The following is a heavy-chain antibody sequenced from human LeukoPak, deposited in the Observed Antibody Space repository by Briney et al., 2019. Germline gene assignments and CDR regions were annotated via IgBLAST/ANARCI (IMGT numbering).Heavy chain of an antibody. D-gene: IGHD3-16*01. Sequence: ASVKVSCKASGYTFIGYYMHWVRQAPGQGLEWMGWINPNSGGTNYAQKFQGRVTTTRNTSISTAYMELSRLRSDDTAVYYCARGGSGPRAFDIWGQGTMVTVSS. CDR1: GYTFIGYY. V-gene: IGHV1-2*02. CDR3: ARGGSGPRAFDI. J-gene: IGHJ3*02. CDR2: INPNSGGT.